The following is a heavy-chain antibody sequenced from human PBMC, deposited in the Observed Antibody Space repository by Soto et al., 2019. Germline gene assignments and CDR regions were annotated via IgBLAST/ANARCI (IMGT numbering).Heavy chain of an antibody. CDR2: TYYRSKWYN. Sequence: PSQTLSLTCAISGDSVSSNNAAWNWIRHSPSRGLEWLGRTYYRSKWYNDYAVSVKSRITINPDTSKNQFSLQLYSVTPEDTAVYYCARVHCSAGTCLDGLDFWGQGTTVTVSS. D-gene: IGHD2-15*01. J-gene: IGHJ6*02. CDR1: GDSVSSNNAA. V-gene: IGHV6-1*01. CDR3: ARVHCSAGTCLDGLDF.